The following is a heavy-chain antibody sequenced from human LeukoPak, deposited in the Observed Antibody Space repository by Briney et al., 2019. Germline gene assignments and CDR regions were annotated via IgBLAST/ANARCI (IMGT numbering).Heavy chain of an antibody. D-gene: IGHD2/OR15-2a*01. Sequence: GGSLRLSCAASGFTFSSYSMDWVRQAPGKGLEWVSYISSSSGAILYADSVKGRFTISRDNAKNSLYLQMNSLRAEDTAVYYCARGDYFDDSASPVDYWGQGTLVTVSS. CDR1: GFTFSSYS. V-gene: IGHV3-48*01. CDR2: ISSSSGAI. CDR3: ARGDYFDDSASPVDY. J-gene: IGHJ4*02.